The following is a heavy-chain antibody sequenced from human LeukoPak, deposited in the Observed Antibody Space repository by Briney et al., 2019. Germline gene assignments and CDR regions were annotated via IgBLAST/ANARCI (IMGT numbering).Heavy chain of an antibody. D-gene: IGHD6-25*01. Sequence: GGSLRLSCAASGFTFSSYGMHWVRQAPGKGLEWVAVISYDGSNKYYADSVKGRFTISRDNSKNTLYLQMNSLRAEDTAVYYCAKDSVTAGIDYWGQGTLVTVSS. V-gene: IGHV3-30*18. J-gene: IGHJ4*02. CDR1: GFTFSSYG. CDR2: ISYDGSNK. CDR3: AKDSVTAGIDY.